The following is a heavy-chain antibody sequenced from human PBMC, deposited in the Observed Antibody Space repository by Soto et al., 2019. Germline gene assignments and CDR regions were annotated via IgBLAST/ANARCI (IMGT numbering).Heavy chain of an antibody. V-gene: IGHV1-69*13. CDR1: GGTFSSYA. CDR3: ALTRYYYDSSGYYYENAFDI. D-gene: IGHD3-22*01. CDR2: IIPIFGTA. J-gene: IGHJ3*02. Sequence: SVKVSCKASGGTFSSYAISWVRQAPGQGLEWMGGIIPIFGTANYAQKFQGRVTITADESTSTAYMELSSLRSEDTAVYYCALTRYYYDSSGYYYENAFDIWGQGTMVTVSS.